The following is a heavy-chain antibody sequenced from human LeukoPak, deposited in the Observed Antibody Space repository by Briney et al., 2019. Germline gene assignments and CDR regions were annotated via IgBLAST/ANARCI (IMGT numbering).Heavy chain of an antibody. CDR1: GDSVSSNSAA. CDR3: ARDGGLATIPGWFDP. Sequence: SQTLSLTCAISGDSVSSNSAAWSWIRQSPSRGLEWLGRTYYRSKWYNDYAVSVKSRITINPDTSKNQFSPQLNSVTPEDTAAYYCARDGGLATIPGWFDPWGQGTLVTVSS. V-gene: IGHV6-1*01. CDR2: TYYRSKWYN. J-gene: IGHJ5*02. D-gene: IGHD5-24*01.